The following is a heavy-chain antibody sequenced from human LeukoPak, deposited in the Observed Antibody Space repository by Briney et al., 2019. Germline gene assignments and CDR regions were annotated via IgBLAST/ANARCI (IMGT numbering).Heavy chain of an antibody. CDR2: IIPIFGTA. CDR3: AEGLLAARPNY. J-gene: IGHJ4*02. Sequence: SVKVSCKASGGTFSSYAISWVRQAPGQGLEWMGGIIPIFGTANYAQKFQGRVTITTDESTSTAYMEPSSLRSEDTAVYYCAEGLLAARPNYWGQGTLVTVSS. D-gene: IGHD6-6*01. CDR1: GGTFSSYA. V-gene: IGHV1-69*05.